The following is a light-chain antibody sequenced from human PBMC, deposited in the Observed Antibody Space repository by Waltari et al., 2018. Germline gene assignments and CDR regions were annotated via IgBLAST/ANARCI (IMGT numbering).Light chain of an antibody. J-gene: IGLJ2*01. CDR1: SSDVGSYNY. V-gene: IGLV2-14*03. CDR3: SSYRGTTTSQVV. CDR2: DVT. Sequence: QSALTQPASVSGSPGQSIAISCTGASSDVGSYNYVSWYQQHPGEAPKLLIYDVTYRTLVVSNPFSAPKYGKPATLTISGLQAEDEADYYCSSYRGTTTSQVVFGGGTKLTVL.